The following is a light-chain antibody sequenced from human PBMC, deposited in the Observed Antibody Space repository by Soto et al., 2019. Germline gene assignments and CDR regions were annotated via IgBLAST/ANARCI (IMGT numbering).Light chain of an antibody. CDR3: MQVLHTPFS. J-gene: IGKJ3*01. CDR2: LGS. V-gene: IGKV2-28*01. CDR1: QSLLHSDGYTY. Sequence: DIVMTQSPPSLSVTPGEPASLSCRSSQSLLHSDGYTYVDWYVQRPGQSPQLLIYLGSNRASGVPDRLSGSGSGTDFTLKISKVESEDVGIYYCMQVLHTPFSFGPGTKVDFK.